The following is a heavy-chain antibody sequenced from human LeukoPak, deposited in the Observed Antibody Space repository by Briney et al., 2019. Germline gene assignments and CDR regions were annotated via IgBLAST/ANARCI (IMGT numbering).Heavy chain of an antibody. Sequence: SETLSLTCTVSGGSIGSSSYYWSWIRQPPGKGLEWIGYIYYSGSTNYNPSLKSRVTISVDTSKNQFSLKLSSVTAADTAVYYCARAGKKNTATQFDPWGQGTLVTVSS. CDR1: GGSIGSSSYY. CDR3: ARAGKKNTATQFDP. CDR2: IYYSGST. V-gene: IGHV4-61*01. J-gene: IGHJ5*02. D-gene: IGHD2/OR15-2a*01.